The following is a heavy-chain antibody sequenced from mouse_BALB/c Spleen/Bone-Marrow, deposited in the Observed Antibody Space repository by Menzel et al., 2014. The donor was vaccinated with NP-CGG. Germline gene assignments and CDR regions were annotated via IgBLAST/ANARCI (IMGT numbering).Heavy chain of an antibody. CDR1: GYTFTSYY. CDR2: INPSNGGT. V-gene: IGHV1S81*02. CDR3: TRYGYDPLYAMDY. J-gene: IGHJ4*01. Sequence: LQLQQSGAELVKPGASVKLSCKASGYTFTSYYMYWVKQRPGQGLEWIGGINPSNGGTNFNEKFKSKATLTVDKSSSTAYMQLSSLTSEDSAVYYCTRYGYDPLYAMDYWGQGTSVTVSS. D-gene: IGHD2-3*01.